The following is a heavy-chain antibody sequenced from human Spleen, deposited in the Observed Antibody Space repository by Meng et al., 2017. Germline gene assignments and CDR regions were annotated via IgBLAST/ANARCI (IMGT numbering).Heavy chain of an antibody. CDR2: IDPNDGSK. J-gene: IGHJ4*02. CDR3: ARGRGTICGVLIIEPNFDY. V-gene: IGHV1-46*01. Sequence: QVQLLQSGAEVKKPGASVKVSCEASGYTFTTYYIQWVRKAPGQGLEWMGIIDPNDGSKNYAQKFQGRVTMTRDTTIGTAYMELSSLSSEDTAVYDCARGRGTICGVLIIEPNFDYWGQGTLVTVSS. CDR1: GYTFTTYY. D-gene: IGHD3-3*01.